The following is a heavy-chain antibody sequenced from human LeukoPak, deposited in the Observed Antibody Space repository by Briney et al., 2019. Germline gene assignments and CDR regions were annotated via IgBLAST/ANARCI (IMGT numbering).Heavy chain of an antibody. J-gene: IGHJ4*02. CDR3: ARGIRGWELLSGFDY. V-gene: IGHV4-61*01. CDR2: IYYSGST. Sequence: PSETLSLTCTVSGGSVSSGSYYWSWIRQPPGTGLEWIGYIYYSGSTNYNPSLKSRVTISVDTSKNQFSLKLSSVTAADTAVYYCARGIRGWELLSGFDYWGQGTLVTVSS. CDR1: GGSVSSGSYY. D-gene: IGHD1-26*01.